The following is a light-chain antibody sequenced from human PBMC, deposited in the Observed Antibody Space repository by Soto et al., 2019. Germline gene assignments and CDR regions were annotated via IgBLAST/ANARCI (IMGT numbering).Light chain of an antibody. V-gene: IGLV2-14*01. CDR1: SSDVEGNNY. Sequence: QSVLTQPASVSGSPGQSITISCTGTSSDVEGNNYVSWYQQNPGQAPKLIIYDVSNRPSGVSNRFSGSKSGNTASLTISGPEAEDDADCSSCSCTGPIYVFGTGTKVTVL. CDR3: CSCTGPIYV. J-gene: IGLJ1*01. CDR2: DVS.